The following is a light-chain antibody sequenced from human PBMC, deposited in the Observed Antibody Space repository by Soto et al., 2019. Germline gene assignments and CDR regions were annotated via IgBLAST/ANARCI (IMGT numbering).Light chain of an antibody. CDR2: VGTGGIVG. V-gene: IGLV9-49*01. CDR1: SGYSNNK. CDR3: GADHGSGSNFVYR. J-gene: IGLJ2*01. Sequence: QPVMTQPPSASASLGDSVTLTCTLSSGYSNNKVDWYQQRPGKGPRFVMRVGTGGIVGSKGDGIPDRFSVLGSGLNRYLTIKNIQEEDESDYHCGADHGSGSNFVYRFGGGTQLTVL.